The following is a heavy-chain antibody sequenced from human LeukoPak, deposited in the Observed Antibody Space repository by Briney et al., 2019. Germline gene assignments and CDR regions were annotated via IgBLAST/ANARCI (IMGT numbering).Heavy chain of an antibody. Sequence: SETLSLTCAVSADSFSSHYWTWIRQAPGKGLEWSGYISYIGSTHYNPSLKSRVTISIDTSKNQFSLKMSSVTAADTAVYYCARDLVTVTKGFDIWGQGKMVSVSS. V-gene: IGHV4-59*11. D-gene: IGHD4-17*01. CDR1: ADSFSSHY. J-gene: IGHJ3*02. CDR2: ISYIGST. CDR3: ARDLVTVTKGFDI.